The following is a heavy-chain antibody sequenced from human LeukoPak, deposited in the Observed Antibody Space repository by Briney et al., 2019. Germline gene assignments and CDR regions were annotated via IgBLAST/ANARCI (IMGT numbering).Heavy chain of an antibody. J-gene: IGHJ4*02. CDR3: ARGRVGVGATSDFDY. Sequence: ASVKVSCKASGYTFTSYDINWVRQATGQGLQWMGWMNPNSGYTGYSQKFQGRVTMTRNTSISTAYMELSSLRSEDTAVYYCARGRVGVGATSDFDYWGQGTLVTVSS. V-gene: IGHV1-8*01. D-gene: IGHD1-26*01. CDR1: GYTFTSYD. CDR2: MNPNSGYT.